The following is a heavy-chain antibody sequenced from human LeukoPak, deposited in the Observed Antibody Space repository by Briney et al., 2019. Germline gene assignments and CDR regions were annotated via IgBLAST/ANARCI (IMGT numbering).Heavy chain of an antibody. J-gene: IGHJ5*01. V-gene: IGHV4-38-2*02. Sequence: SQTLSLTCTVSGYSIGSGNYWAWIRQPPGKGLEWIGCVYHSGTHYKSSLTSRVTISMDTSKNQFSLKVTSVTAADSAFYYCAKTSGGGGHDSWGQGTLVTVSS. D-gene: IGHD6-19*01. CDR2: VYHSGT. CDR1: GYSIGSGNY. CDR3: AKTSGGGGHDS.